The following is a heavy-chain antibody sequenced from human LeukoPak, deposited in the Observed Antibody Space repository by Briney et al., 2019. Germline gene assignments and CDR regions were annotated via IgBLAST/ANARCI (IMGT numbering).Heavy chain of an antibody. V-gene: IGHV1-69*13. J-gene: IGHJ1*01. CDR3: ARAGSYFSNEIYFQH. CDR1: GGTFSSYA. Sequence: SVKVSCKASGGTFSSYAISWVRQAPGQGLEWMGGLIPIFGTANYAQKFQGRVTITADDSTSTAYMELSSLRSEDTAVYYCARAGSYFSNEIYFQHWGQGTLVTVSS. D-gene: IGHD1-26*01. CDR2: LIPIFGTA.